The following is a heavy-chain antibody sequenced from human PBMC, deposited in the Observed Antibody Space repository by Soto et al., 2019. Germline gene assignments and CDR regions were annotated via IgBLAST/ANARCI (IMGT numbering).Heavy chain of an antibody. CDR3: AKDGLIRYYFDL. J-gene: IGHJ2*01. D-gene: IGHD3-16*01. CDR1: GFTFSSYG. CDR2: ISYDGSHT. V-gene: IGHV3-30*18. Sequence: QVQLVESGGGVVQPERSLRLSCAASGFTFSSYGMHWVRQAPGKELEWVAVISYDGSHTYYADSVKGRFTISRDDSKTTVYLQMNSLRAEDTAVYYCAKDGLIRYYFDLWGRGTLVTVSS.